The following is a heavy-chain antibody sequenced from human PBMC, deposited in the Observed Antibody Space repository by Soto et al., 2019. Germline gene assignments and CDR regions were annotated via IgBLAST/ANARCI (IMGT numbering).Heavy chain of an antibody. V-gene: IGHV5-10-1*01. J-gene: IGHJ6*02. Sequence: GESLKISCKGSGYSFTSYWISWVRQMPGKGLEWMGRIDPSVSYTNYSPSFQGHVTISADKSISTAYLQWSSLKASDTAMYYCARHRTTMVYYGMDVWGQGTTVTVSS. CDR2: IDPSVSYT. CDR3: ARHRTTMVYYGMDV. CDR1: GYSFTSYW. D-gene: IGHD3-10*01.